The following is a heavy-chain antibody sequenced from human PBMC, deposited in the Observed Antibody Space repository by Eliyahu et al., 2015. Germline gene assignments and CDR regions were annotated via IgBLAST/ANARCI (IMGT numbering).Heavy chain of an antibody. J-gene: IGHJ4*02. CDR1: GFPFSSYS. V-gene: IGHV3-21*01. Sequence: EVQLVESGGGLVKPGGSLRLSCAASGFPFSSYSMNWVRQAPGKGLEWVSSISSSSSYIYYADSVKGRFTISRDNAKNSLYLQMNSLRAEDTAVYYCARGVVVPAAMYIAAAGTYDYWGQGTLVTVSS. CDR3: ARGVVVPAAMYIAAAGTYDY. CDR2: ISSSSSYI. D-gene: IGHD2-2*01.